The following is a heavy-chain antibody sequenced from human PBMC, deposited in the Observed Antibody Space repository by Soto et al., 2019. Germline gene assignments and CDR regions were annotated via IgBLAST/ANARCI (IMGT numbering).Heavy chain of an antibody. CDR3: ARHTTKYYDSSGYFNWFPP. Sequence: PGESLKISCKGSGYSFTSYWIGWVRQMPGKGLEWMGIIYPGDSDTRYSPSFQGQVTISADKSISTAYLQWSSLKASDTAMYYCARHTTKYYDSSGYFNWFPPWGQGTLVTFSS. CDR1: GYSFTSYW. D-gene: IGHD3-22*01. CDR2: IYPGDSDT. J-gene: IGHJ5*02. V-gene: IGHV5-51*01.